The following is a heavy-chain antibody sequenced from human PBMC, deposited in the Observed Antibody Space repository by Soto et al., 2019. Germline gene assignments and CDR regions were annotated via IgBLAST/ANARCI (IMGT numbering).Heavy chain of an antibody. CDR3: ARLVGFWSAAFDY. V-gene: IGHV1-18*01. CDR1: GYRLANYG. CDR2: ISAYNGYT. D-gene: IGHD3-3*01. J-gene: IGHJ4*02. Sequence: ASVKVSCAACGYRLANYGFSWVRQAPGQGLEWMGWISAYNGYTKHAQKLQGRVTMTTDTSTSTAYMELSSLRSEDTAVYYCARLVGFWSAAFDYWGQGTLVTVSS.